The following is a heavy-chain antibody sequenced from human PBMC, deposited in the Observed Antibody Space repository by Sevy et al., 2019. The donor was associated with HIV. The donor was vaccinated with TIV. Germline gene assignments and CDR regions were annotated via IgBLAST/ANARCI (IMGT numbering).Heavy chain of an antibody. CDR1: GFTFGEYS. V-gene: IGHV3-49*03. D-gene: IGHD4-17*01. Sequence: GESLKISCTASGFTFGEYSMSWFRQAPGKGLEWASFIRSEVYGGTTEYAASVKGRFTISRDDSKSIAYLQMSSLKTEDTAVYYCTRGRRVYADYGVDYWGQGTLVTVSS. CDR2: IRSEVYGGTT. CDR3: TRGRRVYADYGVDY. J-gene: IGHJ4*02.